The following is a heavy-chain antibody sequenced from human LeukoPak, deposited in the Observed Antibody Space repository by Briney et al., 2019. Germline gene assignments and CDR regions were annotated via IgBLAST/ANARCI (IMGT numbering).Heavy chain of an antibody. V-gene: IGHV3-49*04. CDR2: IRSEAYGGTT. CDR1: GFTFGDYA. J-gene: IGHJ4*02. Sequence: GGSLRLSCTASGFTFGDYAMSWVRQAPGKGLEWVGFIRSEAYGGTTEYAASVKGRFTISRDDSKNTLYLQMNSLRAEDTAVYYCAKVLGLLDTAMVTGYFDYWGQGTLVTVSS. CDR3: AKVLGLLDTAMVTGYFDY. D-gene: IGHD5-18*01.